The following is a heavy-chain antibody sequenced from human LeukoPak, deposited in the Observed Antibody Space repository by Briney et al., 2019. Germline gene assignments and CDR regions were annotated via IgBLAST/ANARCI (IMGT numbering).Heavy chain of an antibody. J-gene: IGHJ5*02. CDR3: ARRGYCSSTSCYNNWFDP. CDR2: IYPGDSDT. D-gene: IGHD2-2*02. V-gene: IGHV5-51*01. CDR1: GYSFTSYW. Sequence: GESLKISCKGSGYSFTSYWIGWVRQMPGKGLEWMGIIYPGDSDTRYSPSFQGQVTISADKSISTAYLQGSSLKASDTATYYCARRGYCSSTSCYNNWFDPWGQGTLVTVSS.